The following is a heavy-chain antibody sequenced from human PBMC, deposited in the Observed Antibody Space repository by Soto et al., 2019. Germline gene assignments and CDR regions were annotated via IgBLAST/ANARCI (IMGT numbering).Heavy chain of an antibody. Sequence: ASVKVSCKTSGYTFTSPYMHWVRQAPGQGLEWMGIINPSGGSTSYAQKFQGGVTMTRDTSTSTVYMELGSPRSEDTAVYYCAIALIARVRGVIWHYWGQGTLVTVSS. CDR1: GYTFTSPY. CDR2: INPSGGST. CDR3: AIALIARVRGVIWHY. V-gene: IGHV1-46*03. D-gene: IGHD3-10*01. J-gene: IGHJ4*02.